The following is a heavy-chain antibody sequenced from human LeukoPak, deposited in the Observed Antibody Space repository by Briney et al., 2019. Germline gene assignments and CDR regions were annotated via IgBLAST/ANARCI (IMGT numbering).Heavy chain of an antibody. Sequence: GASVKVSCKASGYTFTGYYMHWVRQAPGQGLEWMGWINPNSGGTNYAQKFQGGVTMTRDTSITTAYMELSRLTSDDTAIYYCAKVPPSITAAGNWLGPWGQGALVTVSS. J-gene: IGHJ5*02. CDR1: GYTFTGYY. D-gene: IGHD6-13*01. CDR3: AKVPPSITAAGNWLGP. V-gene: IGHV1-2*02. CDR2: INPNSGGT.